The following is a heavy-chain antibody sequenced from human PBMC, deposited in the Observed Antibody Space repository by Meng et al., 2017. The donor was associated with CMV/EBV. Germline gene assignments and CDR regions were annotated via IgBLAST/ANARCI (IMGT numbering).Heavy chain of an antibody. V-gene: IGHV4-34*01. CDR1: GGSFSGYY. CDR2: INHSGST. Sequence: SETLSLTCAVYGGSFSGYYWSWSRQPPGTGLEWIGEINHSGSTNYNPSLKSRVTISVDTSKNQFSLKLSSVTAAGKAVYYCARKAQDWSSTSCYPFDIWGQGTMVTVSS. J-gene: IGHJ3*02. D-gene: IGHD2-2*01. CDR3: ARKAQDWSSTSCYPFDI.